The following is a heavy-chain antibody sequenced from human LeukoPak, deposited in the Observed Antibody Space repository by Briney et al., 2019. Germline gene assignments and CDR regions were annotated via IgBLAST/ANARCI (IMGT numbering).Heavy chain of an antibody. D-gene: IGHD3-22*01. CDR2: ISNSGST. CDR1: GGSFSGYY. Sequence: SETLSPACAVHGGSFSGYYWSWIRQPPGKGLEWIGEISNSGSTNNNPSLKTRVTISVDASKNPFSLTLSCVTAADTAVYYCARGFLKGEDPHAEYDSSGYYYAFDIWGQGTMVTVSS. V-gene: IGHV4-34*01. CDR3: ARGFLKGEDPHAEYDSSGYYYAFDI. J-gene: IGHJ3*02.